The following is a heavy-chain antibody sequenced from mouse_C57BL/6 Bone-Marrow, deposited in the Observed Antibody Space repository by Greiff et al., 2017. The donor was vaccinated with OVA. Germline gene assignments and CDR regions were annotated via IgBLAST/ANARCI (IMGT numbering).Heavy chain of an antibody. Sequence: QVHVKQPGAELVKPGASVKLSCKASGYTFTSYWMQWVKQRPGQGLEWIGEIDPSDSYTNYNQKFKGKATLTVDTSSSTAYMQLSSLTSEDSAVYYCARAGDFDVWGTGTTVTVSS. CDR1: GYTFTSYW. CDR2: IDPSDSYT. CDR3: ARAGDFDV. V-gene: IGHV1-50*01. J-gene: IGHJ1*03.